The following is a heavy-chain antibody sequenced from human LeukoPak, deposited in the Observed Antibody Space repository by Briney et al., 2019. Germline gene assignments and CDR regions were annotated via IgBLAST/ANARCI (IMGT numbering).Heavy chain of an antibody. D-gene: IGHD3-3*01. V-gene: IGHV3-30-3*01. J-gene: IGHJ4*02. CDR3: ARWPLYDFRGLDY. CDR2: ISYDGSNK. CDR1: GFTFSSYA. Sequence: GGSLRLSCAASGFTFSSYAMHWVRQAPGKGLEWVAVISYDGSNKYYADSVKGRFTISRDNPKNTLYLQMNSLRAEDTAVYYCARWPLYDFRGLDYWGQGTLVTVSS.